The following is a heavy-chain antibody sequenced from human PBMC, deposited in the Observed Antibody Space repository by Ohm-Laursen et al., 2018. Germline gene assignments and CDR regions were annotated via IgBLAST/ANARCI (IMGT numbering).Heavy chain of an antibody. CDR3: ARSGLRSYGMDV. D-gene: IGHD3-3*01. J-gene: IGHJ6*02. CDR1: EFTFDDYG. V-gene: IGHV3-20*01. Sequence: GSLRLSCTASEFTFDDYGMSWVRQAPGKGLEWVSGINWNGGSTGYADSVKGRFTISRDNAKKSLYLQMNSLRVEDTALYHCARSGLRSYGMDVWGQGTTVTVSS. CDR2: INWNGGST.